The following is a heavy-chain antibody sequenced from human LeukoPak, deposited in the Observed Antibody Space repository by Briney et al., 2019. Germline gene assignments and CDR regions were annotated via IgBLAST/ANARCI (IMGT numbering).Heavy chain of an antibody. D-gene: IGHD3-3*01. J-gene: IGHJ4*02. CDR1: GGSISSGGYY. CDR2: IYYSGST. Sequence: SETLSLTCTVSGGSISSGGYYWSWIRQHPGKGLEWIGYIYYSGSTYYNPSLKSRVTIPVDTSKNQFSLKLSSVTAADTAVYYCARETIFGAILGPDYWGQGTLVTVSS. V-gene: IGHV4-31*03. CDR3: ARETIFGAILGPDY.